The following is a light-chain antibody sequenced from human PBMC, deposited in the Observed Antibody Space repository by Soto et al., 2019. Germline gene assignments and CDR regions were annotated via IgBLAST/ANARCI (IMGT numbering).Light chain of an antibody. CDR1: QSIRKY. CDR3: QQSGDTPPWT. V-gene: IGKV1-39*01. J-gene: IGKJ1*01. Sequence: DIQMTQSPSSLSASVGDRVIITCRASQSIRKYLNWYQHKPGXVPTLLIYAASSLQSGVPSRFSGSGSATEFTLTITSLQPEDFATYYCQQSGDTPPWTFGQGTKVDIK. CDR2: AAS.